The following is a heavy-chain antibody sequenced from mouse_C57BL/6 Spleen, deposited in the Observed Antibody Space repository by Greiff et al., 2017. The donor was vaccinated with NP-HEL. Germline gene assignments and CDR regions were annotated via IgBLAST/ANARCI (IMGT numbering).Heavy chain of an antibody. CDR2: ISSGSSTI. Sequence: EVHLVESGGGLVKPGGSLKLSCAASGFTFSDYGMHWVRQAPEKGLEWVAYISSGSSTIYYADTVKGRFTISRDNAKNTLFLQMTSLRSEDTAMYYCARDNYYGSSPYAMDYWGQGTSVTVSS. CDR3: ARDNYYGSSPYAMDY. J-gene: IGHJ4*01. V-gene: IGHV5-17*01. D-gene: IGHD1-1*01. CDR1: GFTFSDYG.